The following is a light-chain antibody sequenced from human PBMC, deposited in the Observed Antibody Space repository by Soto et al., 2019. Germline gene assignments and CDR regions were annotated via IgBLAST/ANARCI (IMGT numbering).Light chain of an antibody. V-gene: IGLV1-44*01. CDR2: TTN. J-gene: IGLJ1*01. CDR1: SSNIGTSS. Sequence: QSVLTQPHSASGTPGQRVTISCSGSSSNIGTSSVHWFQQLPGTAPKLLISTTNQRPSGVPERFSSSKSGTSASLAISGLQSEDEADYYCAAWYYSLNGHGFGTGTKLTVL. CDR3: AAWYYSLNGHG.